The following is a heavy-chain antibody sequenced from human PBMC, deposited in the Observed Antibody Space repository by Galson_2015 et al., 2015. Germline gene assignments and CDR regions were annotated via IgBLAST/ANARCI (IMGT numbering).Heavy chain of an antibody. CDR3: ARPGYSGYQFDY. D-gene: IGHD5-12*01. Sequence: SLRLSCAASGFTFRSNWMHWVRQAPGKGLVWVSRINSDGSDTTYADSVKGRFTISRDNAKNTLNLQMNSLRAEDTAVYYCARPGYSGYQFDYWGQGILVTVSS. CDR2: INSDGSDT. J-gene: IGHJ4*02. V-gene: IGHV3-74*03. CDR1: GFTFRSNW.